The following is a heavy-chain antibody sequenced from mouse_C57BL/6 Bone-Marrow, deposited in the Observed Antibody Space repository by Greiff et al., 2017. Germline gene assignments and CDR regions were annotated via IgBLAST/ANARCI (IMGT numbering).Heavy chain of an antibody. D-gene: IGHD2-4*01. CDR2: ISDGGSYT. CDR3: ARDDDYDLFDY. Sequence: EVKLQESGGGLVKPGGSLKLSCAASGFTFSSYAMSWVRQTPEKRLEWVATISDGGSYTYYPDNVKGRFTISRDNAKINLYLQMSHLKSEDTAMYYCARDDDYDLFDYWGQGTTLTVSS. J-gene: IGHJ2*01. CDR1: GFTFSSYA. V-gene: IGHV5-4*01.